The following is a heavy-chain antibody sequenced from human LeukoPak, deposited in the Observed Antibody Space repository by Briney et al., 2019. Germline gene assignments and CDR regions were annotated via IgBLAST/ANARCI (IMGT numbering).Heavy chain of an antibody. D-gene: IGHD5-18*01. CDR2: IDPRDSYT. J-gene: IGHJ4*02. Sequence: PGGSLRLSCKGSRYSFTSYWINWVRQMPGKGLEWMGRIDPRDSYTDYSPSFQGHVTISHDKSISTAYLQWSSLKASDTAMYYCARRDTYFDYWGQGTLVTVSS. CDR3: ARRDTYFDY. CDR1: RYSFTSYW. V-gene: IGHV5-10-1*01.